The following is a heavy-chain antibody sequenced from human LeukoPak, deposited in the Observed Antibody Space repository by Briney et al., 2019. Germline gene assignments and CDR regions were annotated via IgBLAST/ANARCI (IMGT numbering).Heavy chain of an antibody. CDR3: ARGYNDFWSGSQFVS. CDR1: GFTFSSCG. Sequence: GRSLRLSCAASGFTFSSCGMHWVRQAPGKGLEWVAVISYDGSDKYSADSVKGRFTISRDNSKNTLYLQMNSLRAEDTAVYYCARGYNDFWSGSQFVSWGQGTLVIVSS. J-gene: IGHJ4*02. D-gene: IGHD3-3*01. CDR2: ISYDGSDK. V-gene: IGHV3-30*03.